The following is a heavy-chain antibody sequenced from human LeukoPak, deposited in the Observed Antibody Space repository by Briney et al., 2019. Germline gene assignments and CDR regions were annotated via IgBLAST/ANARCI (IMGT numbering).Heavy chain of an antibody. V-gene: IGHV4-31*03. J-gene: IGHJ4*02. Sequence: PSQTLSLTCTVSGGSISSGGYYWSWIRQHPGQGLESIGSIYYSGSTYSNPSLKRRVTISVDTSKNQFSLKLSSVTAADTAVYYCARSHYDILTGWYYFDYWGQGTLATVSS. CDR3: ARSHYDILTGWYYFDY. D-gene: IGHD3-9*01. CDR2: IYYSGST. CDR1: GGSISSGGYY.